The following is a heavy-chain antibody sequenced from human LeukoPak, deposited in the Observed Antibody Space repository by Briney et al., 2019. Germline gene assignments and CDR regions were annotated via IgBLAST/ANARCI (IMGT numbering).Heavy chain of an antibody. V-gene: IGHV4-61*02. J-gene: IGHJ4*02. CDR1: GGSISSGSYY. Sequence: PSQTLSLTCTVSGGSISSGSYYWSWIRQPAGKGLEWIGRIYTSGSTNYNPSLKSRVTISVVTSKNQFSLKLSSVTAADTAVYYCARTRAAAGTLAFDYWGQGTLVTVSS. CDR2: IYTSGST. D-gene: IGHD6-13*01. CDR3: ARTRAAAGTLAFDY.